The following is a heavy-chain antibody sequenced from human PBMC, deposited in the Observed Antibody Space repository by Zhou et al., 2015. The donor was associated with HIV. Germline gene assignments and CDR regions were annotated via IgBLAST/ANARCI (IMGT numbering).Heavy chain of an antibody. CDR3: ATSSGKYDFAFDV. V-gene: IGHV1-69*09. CDR2: FIPMSDIE. Sequence: QVQLVQSGAEVKKPGSSVKVSCKASGGTFTSDAIIWVRQAPGQGLEWMGRFIPMSDIENHAQKFRGRLTISADRSTGTAYMELSRLRSEDAAVYYCATSSGKYDFAFDVWGQGTRLIVSS. D-gene: IGHD3-22*01. CDR1: GGTFTSDA. J-gene: IGHJ3*01.